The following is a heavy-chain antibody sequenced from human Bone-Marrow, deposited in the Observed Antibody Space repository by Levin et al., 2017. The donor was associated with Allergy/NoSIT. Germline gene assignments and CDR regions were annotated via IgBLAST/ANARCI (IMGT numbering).Heavy chain of an antibody. CDR3: ARDDYSDFTGWV. Sequence: PSETLSLTCTVSGGSVSSDTYYWSWIRQPPGKGLEWIGYISSSGRTYYNPSLLSRVTISLHTSNNQFSLKLTSVTPADTAVYYCARDDYSDFTGWVWGQGSLVTVSS. V-gene: IGHV4-61*01. J-gene: IGHJ4*02. CDR1: GGSVSSDTYY. CDR2: ISSSGRT. D-gene: IGHD3-9*01.